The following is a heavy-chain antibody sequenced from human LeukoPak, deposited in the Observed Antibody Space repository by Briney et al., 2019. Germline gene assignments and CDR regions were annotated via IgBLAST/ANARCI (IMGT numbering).Heavy chain of an antibody. CDR3: ARRTGYSSSWYPYYFDY. Sequence: GESLKISCKGSGYIFTSYWISWVRQMPGKGLEWMGRIDPSDSYTNYSPSFQGHVTISADKSISTAYLQWSSLKASDTAMYYCARRTGYSSSWYPYYFDYWGQGTLVTVSS. J-gene: IGHJ4*02. V-gene: IGHV5-10-1*01. D-gene: IGHD6-13*01. CDR2: IDPSDSYT. CDR1: GYIFTSYW.